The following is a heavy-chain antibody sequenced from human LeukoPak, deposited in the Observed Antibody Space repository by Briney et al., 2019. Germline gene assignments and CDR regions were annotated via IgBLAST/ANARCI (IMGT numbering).Heavy chain of an antibody. J-gene: IGHJ5*02. V-gene: IGHV4-34*01. Sequence: SETLSLTCAIYGGSFSGYYWSWIRQPPGKGLEWIGEISHSGSTNYNPSLKSRVTISVDTSKNQFSLKLSSVTAADTAVYYCARDSGYCSGGSCYSGRVGGWFDPWGQGTLVTVSS. CDR2: ISHSGST. CDR3: ARDSGYCSGGSCYSGRVGGWFDP. CDR1: GGSFSGYY. D-gene: IGHD2-15*01.